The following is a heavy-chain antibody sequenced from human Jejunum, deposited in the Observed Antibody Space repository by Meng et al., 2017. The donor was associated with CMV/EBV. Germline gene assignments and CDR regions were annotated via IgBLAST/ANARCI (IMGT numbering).Heavy chain of an antibody. D-gene: IGHD2-2*03. CDR1: FILSRNT. CDR2: NNSKSKNK. J-gene: IGHJ4*02. V-gene: IGHV3-21*05. Sequence: FILSRNTMKRDGKATGKGLEREAYNNSKSKNKNKAEKEKGRIKIPRDNAKNSLYLQMNSLRAEDTAVYYCASGFCGSAGCCREFDHWGQGTLVTVSS. CDR3: ASGFCGSAGCCREFDH.